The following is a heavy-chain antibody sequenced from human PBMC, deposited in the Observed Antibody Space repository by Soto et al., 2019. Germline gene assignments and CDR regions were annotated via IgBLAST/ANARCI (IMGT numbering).Heavy chain of an antibody. Sequence: ASVKVSCKASGYTFTEYYPYCVRQAPGQGPEWLGGINPRTGDTNQAQKFQGRVTMTRDMSLTTAYMELHRLTSDDTAVYYCARDPIGGGAPYYFDYWGQGSLVTVS. D-gene: IGHD3-16*01. CDR2: INPRTGDT. J-gene: IGHJ4*02. CDR1: GYTFTEYY. V-gene: IGHV1-2*02. CDR3: ARDPIGGGAPYYFDY.